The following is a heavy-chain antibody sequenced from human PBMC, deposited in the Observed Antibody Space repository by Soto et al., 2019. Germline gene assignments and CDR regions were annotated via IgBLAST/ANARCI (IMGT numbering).Heavy chain of an antibody. J-gene: IGHJ6*02. CDR3: ARTNVEGYYYYGMDV. CDR1: GYTFTGYY. Sequence: ASVKVSCKSSGYTFTGYYMHWVRQAPGQGLEWMGWINPNSGGTNYAQKFQGWVTMTRDTSISTAYMELSRLRSDDTAVYYCARTNVEGYYYYGMDVWGQGTTVTVSS. D-gene: IGHD3-16*01. V-gene: IGHV1-2*04. CDR2: INPNSGGT.